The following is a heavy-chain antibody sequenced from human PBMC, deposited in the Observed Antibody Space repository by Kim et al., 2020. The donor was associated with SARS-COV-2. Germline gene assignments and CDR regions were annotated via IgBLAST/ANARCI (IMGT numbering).Heavy chain of an antibody. CDR1: GFTFSGYA. D-gene: IGHD1-20*01. V-gene: IGHV3-30*04. CDR3: ARDNYYFDY. CDR2: ISSDGRSK. J-gene: IGHJ4*02. Sequence: GGSLRLSCAASGFTFSGYAMHWVRQAPGKGLEWVAVISSDGRSKNFADSVKGRFTISRDNSKNTLYLQMNSLRPEDTAVYYCARDNYYFDYWGQGTLVTV.